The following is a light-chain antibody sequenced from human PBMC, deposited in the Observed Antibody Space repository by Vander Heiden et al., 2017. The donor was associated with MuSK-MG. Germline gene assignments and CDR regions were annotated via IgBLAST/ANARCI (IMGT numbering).Light chain of an antibody. V-gene: IGKV3-11*01. CDR3: QQRSKWPLT. CDR2: DTS. Sequence: VLTQSPATLSLSPGERATLSCTASQDLGTYLAWYQQKPGQAPRLLMYDTSYRATGIPARFSGSGSGTEFTLSISGLEPEDFAVYYCQQRSKWPLTFGGGTKVEIK. J-gene: IGKJ4*01. CDR1: QDLGTY.